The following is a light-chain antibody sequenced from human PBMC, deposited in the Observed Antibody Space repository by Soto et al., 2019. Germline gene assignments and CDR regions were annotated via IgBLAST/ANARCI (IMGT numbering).Light chain of an antibody. J-gene: IGLJ1*01. CDR2: EVS. V-gene: IGLV2-14*01. CDR3: SSYTSSSTYV. Sequence: QSALTQPASVSGSPGQSITISCTGTSSDVGGYNYVSWYQQHPAKAPKLMIYEVSNRPSGVSNRFSGSKFGNTASLTISGLQAEDEADYYCSSYTSSSTYVFGTGTKLTVL. CDR1: SSDVGGYNY.